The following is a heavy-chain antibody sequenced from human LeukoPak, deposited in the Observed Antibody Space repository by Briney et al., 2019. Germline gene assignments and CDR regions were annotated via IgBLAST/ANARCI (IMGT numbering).Heavy chain of an antibody. D-gene: IGHD4-17*01. J-gene: IGHJ4*02. CDR1: GFTFSSYG. CDR2: ISYDGSNK. CDR3: ARGGLMTMVTTY. V-gene: IGHV3-30*03. Sequence: GGSLRLSCAASGFTFSSYGMHWVRQAPGKGLEWVAVISYDGSNKYYADSVKGRFTISRDNSKNTLYLQMNSLRADDTAVYYCARGGLMTMVTTYWGQGTLVTVSS.